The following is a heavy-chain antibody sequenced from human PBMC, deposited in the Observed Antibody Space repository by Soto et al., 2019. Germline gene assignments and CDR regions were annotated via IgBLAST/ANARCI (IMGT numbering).Heavy chain of an antibody. J-gene: IGHJ4*02. CDR2: ISGSGGST. Sequence: LRLSCAASGLTFSSYAMSWVRQAPGKGLGWVSAISGSGGSTYYADSVKGRFTISRDNSKNTLYLQMNSLRAEDTAVYYCAKGAIFGVVTPLGVFDYWGQGTLVTVS. D-gene: IGHD3-3*01. CDR3: AKGAIFGVVTPLGVFDY. V-gene: IGHV3-23*01. CDR1: GLTFSSYA.